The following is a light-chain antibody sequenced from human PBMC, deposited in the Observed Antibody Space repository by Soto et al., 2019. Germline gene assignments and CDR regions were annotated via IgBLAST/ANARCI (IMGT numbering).Light chain of an antibody. CDR2: AAS. J-gene: IGKJ5*01. CDR3: QQLNNFPIT. CDR1: QGISRY. V-gene: IGKV1-9*01. Sequence: DIQLTQSPSFLSASVGDRVTITCRASQGISRYLAWYQQKPGKAPKLLIYAASTLQSGVPSRFSGSGSGTEFSISISSLQPEDFATYYCQQLNNFPITFGQGTRLEIK.